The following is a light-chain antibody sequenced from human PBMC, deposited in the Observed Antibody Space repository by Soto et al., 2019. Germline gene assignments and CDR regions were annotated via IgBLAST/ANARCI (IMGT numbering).Light chain of an antibody. CDR1: SSNIGNNY. V-gene: IGLV1-51*01. J-gene: IGLJ7*01. CDR2: DNN. Sequence: SVLTQPPSVSAAPGQKVTLSCSGSSSNIGNNYVSWYQQLPGTAPKLLIYDNNKRPSGIPDRFSGSKSGTSATLGITGLQTGDEADYYCGTWDSSLSAAVFGGGTQLTVL. CDR3: GTWDSSLSAAV.